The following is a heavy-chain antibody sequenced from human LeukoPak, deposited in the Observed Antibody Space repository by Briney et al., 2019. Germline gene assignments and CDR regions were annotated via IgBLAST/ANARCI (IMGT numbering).Heavy chain of an antibody. CDR3: ARGVGGGWKVFDY. V-gene: IGHV6-1*01. CDR2: TYNRSKWYS. CDR1: GDNVSSNSAT. Sequence: SQTLPLTCAISGDNVSSNSATWSWIRQSPSRGLEWLGRTYNRSKWYSDYAVSVKGRITINPDTSKNQFSLQLNSVTPEDTAVYYCARGVGGGWKVFDYWGQGTLVTVSS. J-gene: IGHJ4*02. D-gene: IGHD2-15*01.